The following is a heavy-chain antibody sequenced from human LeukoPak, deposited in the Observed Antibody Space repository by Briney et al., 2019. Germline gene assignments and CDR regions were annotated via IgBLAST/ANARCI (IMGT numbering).Heavy chain of an antibody. V-gene: IGHV3-7*01. D-gene: IGHD3-10*01. J-gene: IGHJ4*02. CDR1: GFTFSSYW. Sequence: PGGSLRLSCAASGFTFSSYWMSWVRQAPGKGLEWVANIKQDGSEKYYVDSVRGRFTISRDNAKNSLYLQTNSLRAEDTAVYYCAREADGSGSYYNPSPLDYWGQGTLVTVSS. CDR3: AREADGSGSYYNPSPLDY. CDR2: IKQDGSEK.